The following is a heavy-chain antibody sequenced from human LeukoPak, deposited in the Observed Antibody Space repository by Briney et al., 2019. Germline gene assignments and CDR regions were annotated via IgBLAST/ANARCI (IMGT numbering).Heavy chain of an antibody. J-gene: IGHJ5*02. V-gene: IGHV4-34*01. CDR1: GGSFSGYY. D-gene: IGHD6-6*01. CDR3: ARSAITYSSSENWFDP. CDR2: INHSGST. Sequence: KASETLSLTCAVYGGSFSGYYWSWIRQPPGKGLEWIGEINHSGSTNYNPSLKSRVPISVDTSKNQFSLKLSSVTAADTAVYYCARSAITYSSSENWFDPWGQGTLVTVSS.